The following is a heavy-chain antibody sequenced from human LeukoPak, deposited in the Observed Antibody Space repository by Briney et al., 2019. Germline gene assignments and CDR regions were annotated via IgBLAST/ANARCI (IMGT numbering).Heavy chain of an antibody. Sequence: HPGGSLRLSCAASGFTFNTYGMSWVRQAPGKGLEWVSGISPSADIKYYADSVKGRFTISRDNSKNMLYLEVISLTADDTAVYYCAKDDAWLRFGEWSQGTLVTVSS. CDR1: GFTFNTYG. CDR3: AKDDAWLRFGE. V-gene: IGHV3-23*01. J-gene: IGHJ4*02. CDR2: ISPSADIK. D-gene: IGHD3-10*01.